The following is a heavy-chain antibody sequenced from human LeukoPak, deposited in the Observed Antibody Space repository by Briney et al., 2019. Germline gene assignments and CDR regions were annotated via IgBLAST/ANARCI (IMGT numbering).Heavy chain of an antibody. CDR1: GYTFTDYY. J-gene: IGHJ6*03. D-gene: IGHD2-8*01. V-gene: IGHV1-2*02. CDR2: INPNSGGT. Sequence: ASVKVSCKASGYTFTDYYMHWVRQAPGQGLEWMGWINPNSGGTNYAQKFQGRVTMARDTSISTAYMELSRLRSDDTAVYYCARGAGIHLLIYFYFYMDVWGKGSTVTVSS. CDR3: ARGAGIHLLIYFYFYMDV.